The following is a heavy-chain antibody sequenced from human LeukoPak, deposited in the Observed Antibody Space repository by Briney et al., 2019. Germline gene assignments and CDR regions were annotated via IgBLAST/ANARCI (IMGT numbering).Heavy chain of an antibody. CDR2: ISYDGSNK. D-gene: IGHD2-2*01. J-gene: IGHJ6*04. CDR3: AREIVPAARYPYGMDV. CDR1: GFTFSSYA. Sequence: PGGSLRLSCAASGFTFSSYAMHWVRQAPGKGLEWVAVISYDGSNKYYADSVKGRFTISRDNSKNTLYLQMNSLRAEGTAVYYCAREIVPAARYPYGMDVWGKGTTVTLSS. V-gene: IGHV3-30*04.